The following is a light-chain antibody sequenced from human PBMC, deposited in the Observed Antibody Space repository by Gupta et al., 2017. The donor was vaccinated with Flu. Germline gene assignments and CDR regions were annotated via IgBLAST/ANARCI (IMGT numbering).Light chain of an antibody. Sequence: PSSLSASAGDRVTITCRASQGISSHLDWYQQKPGKAPKLLIYAASTLQRGVPSRFSGSGSGTDFTLTISSLQSEDLATYYCQQDYGVPWTFGQGTKVEIK. CDR1: QGISSH. J-gene: IGKJ1*01. CDR2: AAS. CDR3: QQDYGVPWT. V-gene: IGKV1-8*01.